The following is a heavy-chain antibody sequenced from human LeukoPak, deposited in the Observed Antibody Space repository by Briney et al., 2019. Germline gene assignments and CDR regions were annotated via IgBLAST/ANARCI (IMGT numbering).Heavy chain of an antibody. V-gene: IGHV5-51*01. Sequence: GESLQISCKGSGYSFTSYWIGWVRQMPGKGLEWMGIIYPGDSDTRYSPSFQGQVTISADKSISTAYLQWSSLKASDTAMYYCSSPGRDGYNYFDYWGQGTLVTVSS. CDR2: IYPGDSDT. D-gene: IGHD5-24*01. J-gene: IGHJ4*02. CDR1: GYSFTSYW. CDR3: SSPGRDGYNYFDY.